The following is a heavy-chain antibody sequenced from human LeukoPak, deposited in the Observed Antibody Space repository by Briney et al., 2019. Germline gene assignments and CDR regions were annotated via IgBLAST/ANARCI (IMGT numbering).Heavy chain of an antibody. CDR3: ARSPAYQLPRYYYMDV. V-gene: IGHV4-4*07. D-gene: IGHD2-2*01. Sequence: SETLSLTCTVSGGSISSYYWSWIRQPAGKGLEWIGRVYTSGSTNYNPSLKSRVTMSVDTSKNQFSLKLSSVTAADTAVYYCARSPAYQLPRYYYMDVWGKGTTVTVSS. CDR1: GGSISSYY. J-gene: IGHJ6*03. CDR2: VYTSGST.